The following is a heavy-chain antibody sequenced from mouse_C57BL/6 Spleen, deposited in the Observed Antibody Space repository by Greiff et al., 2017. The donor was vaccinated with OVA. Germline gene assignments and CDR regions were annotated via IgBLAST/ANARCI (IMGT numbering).Heavy chain of an antibody. CDR3: ARGGLLRAMDY. CDR1: GFTFSDYG. D-gene: IGHD1-1*01. CDR2: ISSGSSTI. Sequence: EVKLVESGGGLVKPGGSLKLSCAASGFTFSDYGMHWVRQAPEKGLEWVAYISSGSSTIYYADTVKGRFTISRDTAKNTLFLQMTSLRSEDTAMYYCARGGLLRAMDYWGQGTSVTVSS. J-gene: IGHJ4*01. V-gene: IGHV5-17*01.